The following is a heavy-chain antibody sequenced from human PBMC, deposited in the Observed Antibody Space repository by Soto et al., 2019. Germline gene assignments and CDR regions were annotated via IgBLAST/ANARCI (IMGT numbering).Heavy chain of an antibody. V-gene: IGHV4-31*03. Sequence: SETLSLTCTVSGGSISSGGYYWSWIRQHPGKGLEWIGYIYYSGSTYYNPSLKSRVTISVDTSKNQFSLKLSSVTAADTAVYYCARLGYYGSGSYSVIDYWGQGTLVTVS. CDR3: ARLGYYGSGSYSVIDY. J-gene: IGHJ4*02. D-gene: IGHD3-10*01. CDR2: IYYSGST. CDR1: GGSISSGGYY.